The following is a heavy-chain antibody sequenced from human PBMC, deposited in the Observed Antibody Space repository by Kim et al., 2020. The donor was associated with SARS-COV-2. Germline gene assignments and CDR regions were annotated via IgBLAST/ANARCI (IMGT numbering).Heavy chain of an antibody. J-gene: IGHJ6*02. D-gene: IGHD5-12*01. V-gene: IGHV4-39*01. CDR3: AGEMATILSYYYGMDV. Sequence: PDLKSRVTISVDTAKNQLALKLSSVSAADTAVYYCAGEMATILSYYYGMDVWGQGTTVTVSS.